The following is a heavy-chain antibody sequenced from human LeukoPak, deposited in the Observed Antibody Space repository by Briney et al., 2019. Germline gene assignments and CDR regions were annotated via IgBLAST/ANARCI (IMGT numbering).Heavy chain of an antibody. J-gene: IGHJ4*02. CDR1: GGSISTSNYY. Sequence: PSETLSLTCTVSGGSISTSNYYWGWSRQAPGKGLEWIGSIYNGGGTHYNPSLKSRVTISIDTSKNQFSLNLSSVTAADTAVYYCARAFDYWGQGTLVTVSS. V-gene: IGHV4-39*01. CDR3: ARAFDY. CDR2: IYNGGGT.